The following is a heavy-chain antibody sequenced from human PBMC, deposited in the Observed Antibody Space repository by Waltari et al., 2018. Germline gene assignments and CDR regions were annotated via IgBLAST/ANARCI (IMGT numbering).Heavy chain of an antibody. V-gene: IGHV3-7*01. CDR3: ASNQVPAVAVQNDY. Sequence: EVQLVESGGGLVKPGGSLRLSCAASGFTFSSYSMNWVRQAPGKGLEWVANIKQDGSEKYYVDSVKGRFTISRDNAKNSLYLQMNSLRVEDTAVYYCASNQVPAVAVQNDYWGQGTLVTVSS. D-gene: IGHD2-2*01. CDR2: IKQDGSEK. CDR1: GFTFSSYS. J-gene: IGHJ4*02.